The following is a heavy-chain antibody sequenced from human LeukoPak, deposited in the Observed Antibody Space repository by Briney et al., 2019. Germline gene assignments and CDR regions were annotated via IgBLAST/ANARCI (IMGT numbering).Heavy chain of an antibody. CDR2: INSDGSST. D-gene: IGHD1-26*01. Sequence: WGSLRLSCAASGFTFSSYWMHWVRKAPGKGLVWVSRINSDGSSTSYADSVEGRFTISRHNAKSTLYLQMNSLRAEDTAVYYCAKGRSYPIDYWGQGALVTVSS. CDR3: AKGRSYPIDY. V-gene: IGHV3-74*01. CDR1: GFTFSSYW. J-gene: IGHJ4*02.